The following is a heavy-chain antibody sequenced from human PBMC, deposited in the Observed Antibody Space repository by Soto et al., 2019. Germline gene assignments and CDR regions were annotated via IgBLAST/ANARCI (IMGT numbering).Heavy chain of an antibody. V-gene: IGHV1-8*01. CDR3: ASEGVRGMDV. Sequence: QVQLVQSGAEVKKPVASVKVSCKSSGYTFTSYDISWVRQATGHVLERMGWMNPNSGNTGYAQKFQSRVTMSRNTSISTAYMELSSLRSEDAAGYYCASEGVRGMDVWGQGTTVTVSS. CDR1: GYTFTSYD. D-gene: IGHD3-16*01. J-gene: IGHJ6*02. CDR2: MNPNSGNT.